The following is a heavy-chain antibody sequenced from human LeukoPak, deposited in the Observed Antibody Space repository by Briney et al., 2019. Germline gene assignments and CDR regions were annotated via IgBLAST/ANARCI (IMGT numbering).Heavy chain of an antibody. CDR3: AREPGVRDHFDY. CDR1: GFTFSSYS. J-gene: IGHJ4*02. V-gene: IGHV3-21*01. D-gene: IGHD1-1*01. CDR2: ISSSSSYI. Sequence: GGSLRLSCAASGFTFSSYSMNWVRQAPGKGLEWVSSISSSSSYIYYADSVKGRFTISRDNAKNSLYLQMNSLRAEDTAVYYCAREPGVRDHFDYWGQGTLVTVSS.